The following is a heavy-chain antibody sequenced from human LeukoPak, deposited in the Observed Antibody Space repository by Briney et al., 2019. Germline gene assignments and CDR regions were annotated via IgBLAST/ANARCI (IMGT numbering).Heavy chain of an antibody. CDR3: ARASYSYDINGWVPFDY. V-gene: IGHV4-61*02. D-gene: IGHD3-22*01. CDR1: GNSISSGDNY. CDR2: ICTSGST. J-gene: IGHJ4*02. Sequence: SETLSLTCTVSGNSISSGDNYWSWLRQPAGKGLEWIGRICTSGSTNYNPSLKSRVTIAGDTTKNKFSLRLSSVTAANTAVYYCARASYSYDINGWVPFDYWGQGTLVTVSS.